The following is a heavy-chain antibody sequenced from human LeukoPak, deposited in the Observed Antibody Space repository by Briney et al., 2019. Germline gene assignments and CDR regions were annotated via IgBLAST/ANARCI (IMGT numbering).Heavy chain of an antibody. CDR1: GYTFTTYN. V-gene: IGHV1-8*02. CDR3: ARSAPGTPLGGYYYYMDV. Sequence: ASVKVSCKASGYTFTTYNINWVRQATGQGLEWMGWMNPNSGNTGYAQKVQGRVTMTTDTSTSTAYMELRSLRSDDTAVYYCARSAPGTPLGGYYYYMDVWGKGTTVTVSS. CDR2: MNPNSGNT. D-gene: IGHD1/OR15-1a*01. J-gene: IGHJ6*03.